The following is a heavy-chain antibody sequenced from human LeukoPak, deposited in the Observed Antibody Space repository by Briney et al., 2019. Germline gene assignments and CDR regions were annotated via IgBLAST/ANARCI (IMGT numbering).Heavy chain of an antibody. CDR2: FDPEDGET. Sequence: GASVKVSCKVSGYTLTELSMHWVRQAPGKGLEWMGGFDPEDGETIYAQKFQGRVTMTEDTSTDTAYMELSSLRSEDTAVYYCATDGYSYDAFDIWGQGTIVTVSS. V-gene: IGHV1-24*01. J-gene: IGHJ3*02. D-gene: IGHD3-22*01. CDR3: ATDGYSYDAFDI. CDR1: GYTLTELS.